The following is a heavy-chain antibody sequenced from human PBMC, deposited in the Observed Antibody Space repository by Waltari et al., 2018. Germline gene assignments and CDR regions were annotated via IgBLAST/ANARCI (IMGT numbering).Heavy chain of an antibody. Sequence: EVQLVESGGGLVKPGGSLRLSCAASGFTFSSYSMNWVRQAPGKGLEWVSSISSSSSYIYYADSVKGRFTISRDNAKNSLYLQMNSLRAEDTAVYYCARGYEDGSGSYYRKDYWGQGTLVTVSS. CDR2: ISSSSSYI. CDR1: GFTFSSYS. CDR3: ARGYEDGSGSYYRKDY. V-gene: IGHV3-21*01. J-gene: IGHJ4*02. D-gene: IGHD3-10*01.